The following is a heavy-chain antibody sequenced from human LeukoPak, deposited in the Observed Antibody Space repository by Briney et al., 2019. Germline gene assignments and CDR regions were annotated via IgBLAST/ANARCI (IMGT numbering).Heavy chain of an antibody. CDR2: IIPIFGTA. CDR1: GGTFSSYA. J-gene: IGHJ5*02. Sequence: SVKVSCKASGGTFSSYAISWVRQAPGQGLEWMGGIIPIFGTANYAQKFQGRVTITTDESTSTAYMELSSLRSEDTAVYYCASVLLWFGELGWFDPWGQGTLVTVSS. D-gene: IGHD3-10*01. CDR3: ASVLLWFGELGWFDP. V-gene: IGHV1-69*05.